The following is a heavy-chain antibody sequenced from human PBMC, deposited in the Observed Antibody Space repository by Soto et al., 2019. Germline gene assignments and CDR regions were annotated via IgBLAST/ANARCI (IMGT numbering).Heavy chain of an antibody. CDR1: GGTFSSYA. V-gene: IGHV1-69*13. Sequence: ASVKVSCKASGGTFSSYAISWVRQAPGQGLEWMGGIIPIFGTANYAQKFQGRVTITADESTSTAYMELSSLRSEDTAVYYCARVNTYDSSGYYYSLDYWGQGTLVTVSS. D-gene: IGHD3-22*01. CDR2: IIPIFGTA. J-gene: IGHJ4*02. CDR3: ARVNTYDSSGYYYSLDY.